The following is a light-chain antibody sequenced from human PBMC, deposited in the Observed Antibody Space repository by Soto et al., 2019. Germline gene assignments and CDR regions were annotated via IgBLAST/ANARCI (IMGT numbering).Light chain of an antibody. CDR3: QQLGDSPWT. CDR2: GTS. V-gene: IGKV3-20*01. CDR1: QSVGGSY. J-gene: IGKJ1*01. Sequence: EIVLTQSPRTLPVSPGERATLSCRASQSVGGSYLTWYRQKHGQAPRLLIYGTSSRATGIPDRFSGSASGTDGTITLSRLETEDGAVYFGQQLGDSPWTFGQGTKVDIK.